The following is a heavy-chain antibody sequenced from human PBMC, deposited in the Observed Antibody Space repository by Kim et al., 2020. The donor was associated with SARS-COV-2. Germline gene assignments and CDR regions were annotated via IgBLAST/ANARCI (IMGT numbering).Heavy chain of an antibody. V-gene: IGHV3-9*01. CDR2: ISWNSGSI. CDR1: GFTFDDYA. Sequence: GGSLRLSCAASGFTFDDYAMHWVRQAPGKGLEWVSGISWNSGSIGYADSVKGRFTISRDNAKNSLYLQMNSLRAEDTALYYCAKEGGCSGGSCHSDYYYYYGMDVWGQGTTVTVSS. D-gene: IGHD2-15*01. CDR3: AKEGGCSGGSCHSDYYYYYGMDV. J-gene: IGHJ6*02.